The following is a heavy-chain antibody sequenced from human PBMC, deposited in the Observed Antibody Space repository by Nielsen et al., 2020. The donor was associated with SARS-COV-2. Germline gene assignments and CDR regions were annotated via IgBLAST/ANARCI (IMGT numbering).Heavy chain of an antibody. CDR3: AKVRGPYFRFDY. CDR2: ISGSGGST. V-gene: IGHV3-23*01. CDR1: GFTFSSYA. J-gene: IGHJ4*02. D-gene: IGHD2/OR15-2a*01. Sequence: GGSLRLSCAASGFTFSSYAMSWVRQAPGKGLEWVSAISGSGGSTYYADSVKGRFTISRDNSKSTLYLQMNSLRAEDTAVYYCAKVRGPYFRFDYWGQGTLVTVSS.